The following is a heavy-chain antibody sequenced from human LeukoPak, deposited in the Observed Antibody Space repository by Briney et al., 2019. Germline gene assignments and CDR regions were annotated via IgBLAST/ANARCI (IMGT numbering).Heavy chain of an antibody. CDR2: IIPILGIA. J-gene: IGHJ3*02. V-gene: IGHV1-69*02. Sequence: SVKVSCKASGGTFSSYTISWVRQAPGQGLEWMGRIIPILGIANYAQKFQGRVTITADKSTSTAYMELSSLRSEDTAVYYCARQHAYYYDSSGYPEHAFDIWGQGTMVTVSS. CDR3: ARQHAYYYDSSGYPEHAFDI. CDR1: GGTFSSYT. D-gene: IGHD3-22*01.